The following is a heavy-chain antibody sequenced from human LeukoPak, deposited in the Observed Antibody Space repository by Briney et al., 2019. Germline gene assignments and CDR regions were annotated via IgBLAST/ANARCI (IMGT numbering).Heavy chain of an antibody. CDR1: GYTFTGYY. CDR2: INPNSGGT. D-gene: IGHD3-22*01. J-gene: IGHJ3*02. CDR3: ARVPRITMIVSPYAFDI. Sequence: ASVKVSCKASGYTFTGYYMHWVRQAPGQGLEWMGWINPNSGGTNYAQKFQGRVTMTRDTSISTAYMELSSLRSDDTAVYYCARVPRITMIVSPYAFDIWGQGTMVTVSS. V-gene: IGHV1-2*02.